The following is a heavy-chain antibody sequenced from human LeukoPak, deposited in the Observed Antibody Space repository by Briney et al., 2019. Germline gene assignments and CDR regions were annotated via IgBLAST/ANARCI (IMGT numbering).Heavy chain of an antibody. Sequence: GGSLRLSCAASGFTFSSYAMSWVRQAPGKGLEWVSSISGNSGRTYYADSVKGRFSISRDNSNNTLYLQINSLRAEDTAVYYCATLSGDSHGYDYWGLGTLVTVSS. CDR3: ATLSGDSHGYDY. CDR2: ISGNSGRT. V-gene: IGHV3-23*01. CDR1: GFTFSSYA. D-gene: IGHD5-18*01. J-gene: IGHJ4*02.